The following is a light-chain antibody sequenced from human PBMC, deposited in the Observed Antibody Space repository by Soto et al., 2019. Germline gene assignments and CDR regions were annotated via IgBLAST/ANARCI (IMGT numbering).Light chain of an antibody. Sequence: EIVLTQSPGTLSLSPGERATLSCRASQSVSSYLAWYQQKPGQAPRLLIYDASNRATGIPARFSGSGSGTDFTLTISGLEPEDSAVYYCQQYGSSPRITFGQGTRLEI. CDR1: QSVSSY. CDR2: DAS. V-gene: IGKV3-20*01. CDR3: QQYGSSPRIT. J-gene: IGKJ5*01.